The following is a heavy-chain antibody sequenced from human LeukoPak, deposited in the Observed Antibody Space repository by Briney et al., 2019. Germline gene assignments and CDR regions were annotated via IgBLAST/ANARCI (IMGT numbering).Heavy chain of an antibody. CDR3: ARGGPCPVCYYYYGVDV. CDR2: IKPGNGNT. CDR1: GYTFTSYA. V-gene: IGHV1-3*01. Sequence: ASVKVSCKASGYTFTSYAMHWVRQAPGQRLEWMGWIKPGNGNTKYSQKFQGRVTITRDTSASTAYMELSSLTSEDTAVYYCARGGPCPVCYYYYGVDVWAKGPRSPSPQ. J-gene: IGHJ6*04. D-gene: IGHD3-16*01.